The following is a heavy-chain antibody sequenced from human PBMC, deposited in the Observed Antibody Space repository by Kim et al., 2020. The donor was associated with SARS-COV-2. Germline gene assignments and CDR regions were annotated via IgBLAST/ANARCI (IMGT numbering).Heavy chain of an antibody. CDR1: GGSISSYY. V-gene: IGHV4-59*13. D-gene: IGHD2-15*01. CDR2: IYYSGST. Sequence: SETLSLTCTVSGGSISSYYWSWIRQPPGKGLEWIGYIYYSGSTNYNPSLKSRVTISVDTSKNQFSLKLSSVTAADTAVYYCARSDPDRIGYCSGGSCYGGGYYYYYYGMDVWGQGTTVTVSS. J-gene: IGHJ6*02. CDR3: ARSDPDRIGYCSGGSCYGGGYYYYYYGMDV.